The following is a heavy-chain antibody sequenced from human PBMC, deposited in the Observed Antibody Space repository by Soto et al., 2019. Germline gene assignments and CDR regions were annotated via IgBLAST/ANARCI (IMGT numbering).Heavy chain of an antibody. D-gene: IGHD6-13*01. CDR3: AVRSSSLTPFDY. J-gene: IGHJ4*02. CDR2: ISYDGSNK. V-gene: IGHV3-30*03. Sequence: QVQLVESGGGVVQPGRSLRLSCAASGFTFSSHDMHWVRQAPGKGLEWVAVISYDGSNKYYADSVKDRFTISRDNSKNTLYLQMNSLRAEDTAVYYCAVRSSSLTPFDYWGQGTLVTVSS. CDR1: GFTFSSHD.